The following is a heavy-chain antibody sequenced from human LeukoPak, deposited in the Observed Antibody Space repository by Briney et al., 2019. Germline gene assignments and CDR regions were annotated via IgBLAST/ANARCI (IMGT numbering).Heavy chain of an antibody. V-gene: IGHV3-74*01. CDR1: GFTFSSYW. J-gene: IGHJ4*02. CDR2: INGDGTST. Sequence: GGSLRLSCAASGFTFSSYWMYWVRQAPGEGLVWVSRINGDGTSTSYADSVKGRFTSSRDKAKNMLYLQMNSLRAEDTAVYYCARDLGRYCSSIGCPPDNWGQGTLVTVSS. CDR3: ARDLGRYCSSIGCPPDN. D-gene: IGHD2-2*01.